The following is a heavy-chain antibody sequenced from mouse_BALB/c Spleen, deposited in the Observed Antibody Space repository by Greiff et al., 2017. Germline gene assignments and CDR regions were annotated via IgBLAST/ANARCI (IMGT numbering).Heavy chain of an antibody. CDR1: GFSLTSYG. V-gene: IGHV2-9*02. CDR3: ARDSRYDGYFDV. Sequence: VKVVESGPGLVAPSQSLSITCTVSGFSLTSYGVHWVRQPPGKGLEWLGVIWAGGSTNYNSALMSRLSISKDNSKSQVFLKMNSLQTDDTAMYYCARDSRYDGYFDVWGAGTTVTVSS. D-gene: IGHD2-14*01. CDR2: IWAGGST. J-gene: IGHJ1*01.